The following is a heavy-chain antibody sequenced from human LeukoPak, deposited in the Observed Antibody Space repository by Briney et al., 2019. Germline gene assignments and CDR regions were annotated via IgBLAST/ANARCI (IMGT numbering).Heavy chain of an antibody. V-gene: IGHV4-4*07. CDR1: GGSISSYY. CDR3: AAAHSGSYYFDY. J-gene: IGHJ4*02. Sequence: SETLSLTCTVSGGSISSYYWSWIRQPPGKGLEWIGRIYTSGSTNYNPSLKSRVTMSIDTSKNQFSLKLNSVTAADTAVYYCAAAHSGSYYFDYWGQGILVTVSS. D-gene: IGHD1-26*01. CDR2: IYTSGST.